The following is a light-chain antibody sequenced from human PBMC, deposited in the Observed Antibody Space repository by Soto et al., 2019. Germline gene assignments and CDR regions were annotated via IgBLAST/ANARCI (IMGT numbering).Light chain of an antibody. Sequence: EIVLTQSPATLPFSPGARASLSCRASQSVRSYFDWYHQKPGQAPRLLIYDASIRATGIPARFSGSGSGTAFTLTISSLEPEGFAVDYCQQCSSWPVTFGQGTKVVI. J-gene: IGKJ1*01. CDR1: QSVRSY. CDR3: QQCSSWPVT. CDR2: DAS. V-gene: IGKV3-11*01.